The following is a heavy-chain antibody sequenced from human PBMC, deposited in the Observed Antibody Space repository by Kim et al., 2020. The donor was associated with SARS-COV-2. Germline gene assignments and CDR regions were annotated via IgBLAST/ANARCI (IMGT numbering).Heavy chain of an antibody. CDR3: ARGGTNHRVQV. D-gene: IGHD6-6*01. Sequence: TNYNPSVKSRVSISLDTSKKQFSLNLTSVTAADTAVYFCARGGTNHRVQVWGQGTLVTVSS. CDR2: T. J-gene: IGHJ4*02. V-gene: IGHV4-59*09.